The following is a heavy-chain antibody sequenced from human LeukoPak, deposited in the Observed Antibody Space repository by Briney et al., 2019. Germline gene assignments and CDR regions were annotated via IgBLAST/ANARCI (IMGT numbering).Heavy chain of an antibody. D-gene: IGHD6-6*01. Sequence: SETLSLTRAVYGGSFSGYYWSWIRQPPGKGLEWIGEINHSGSTNYNPSLKSRVTISVDTSKNQFSLKLSSVTAADTAVYYCARETVGRSSGFDYWGQGTLVTVSS. CDR3: ARETVGRSSGFDY. J-gene: IGHJ4*02. CDR1: GGSFSGYY. V-gene: IGHV4-34*01. CDR2: INHSGST.